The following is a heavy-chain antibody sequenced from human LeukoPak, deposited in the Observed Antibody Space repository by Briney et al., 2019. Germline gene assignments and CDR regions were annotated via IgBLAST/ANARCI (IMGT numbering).Heavy chain of an antibody. D-gene: IGHD6-19*01. CDR2: IRSKAYGGTT. Sequence: GGSLRLSCTASGFTFGDYAMSWFRQAPGKGLEWVGFIRSKAYGGTTEYAASVKGRFTISRDDSKSIAYLQMNSLKTEDTAVYYCTREDAVAGRNSVTPRWGQGTLVTVSS. CDR3: TREDAVAGRNSVTPR. CDR1: GFTFGDYA. J-gene: IGHJ4*02. V-gene: IGHV3-49*03.